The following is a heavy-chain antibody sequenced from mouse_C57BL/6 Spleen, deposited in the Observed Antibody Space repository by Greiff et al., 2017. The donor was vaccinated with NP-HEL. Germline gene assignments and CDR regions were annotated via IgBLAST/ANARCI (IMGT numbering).Heavy chain of an antibody. Sequence: QVQLQQSGAELVRPGTSVKVSCKASGYAFTNYLIEWVKQRPGQGLEWIGVINPGSGGTNYNEKFKGKATLTADKSSSTAYMQLSSLTSEDSAVYFCARRKTGSSYGYFDVWGTGTTVTVSS. J-gene: IGHJ1*03. CDR2: INPGSGGT. V-gene: IGHV1-54*01. CDR3: ARRKTGSSYGYFDV. D-gene: IGHD1-1*01. CDR1: GYAFTNYL.